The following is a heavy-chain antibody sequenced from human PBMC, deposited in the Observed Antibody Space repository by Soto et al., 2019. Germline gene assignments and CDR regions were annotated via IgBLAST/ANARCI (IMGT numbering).Heavy chain of an antibody. V-gene: IGHV3-21*01. CDR2: ISSSSSYI. CDR1: GFTFSSYS. J-gene: IGHJ4*02. Sequence: PGGSLRLSCAASGFTFSSYSMNWVRQAPGKGLEWVSSISSSSSYIYYADSVKGRFTISRDNAKNSLYLQMNSLRAEDTAVYYCARVSGELSPWDLDYWGQGTLVTVSS. CDR3: ARVSGELSPWDLDY. D-gene: IGHD3-10*01.